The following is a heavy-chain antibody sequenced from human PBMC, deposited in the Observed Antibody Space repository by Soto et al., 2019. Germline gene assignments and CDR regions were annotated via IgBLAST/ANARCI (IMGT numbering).Heavy chain of an antibody. CDR1: VFTFSRYG. D-gene: IGHD2-21*02. CDR3: VRDFCGGDCKYFQF. V-gene: IGHV3-33*01. J-gene: IGHJ1*01. Sequence: PGGSLRLSSAASVFTFSRYGMHWVRQAPGKGLEWVAVIWYDGSNKYYADSVKGRFTISRDNSKNTLDLQMNSLRAEDTAVYYCVRDFCGGDCKYFQFWGQGTLVTVSS. CDR2: IWYDGSNK.